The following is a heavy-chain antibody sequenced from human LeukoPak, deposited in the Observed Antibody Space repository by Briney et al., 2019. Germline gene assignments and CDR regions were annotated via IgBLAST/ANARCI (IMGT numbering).Heavy chain of an antibody. Sequence: SETLSLTCTVSGGSISSYYWTWIRQPPGKGLEWIGYIFYSGSTNYNPSLKSRVTISVDTSKNQFSLRLSSVTAADTAVYYCVRAVRGVITNRYYYYYMDVWGKGTTVTISS. CDR1: GGSISSYY. CDR3: VRAVRGVITNRYYYYYMDV. V-gene: IGHV4-59*01. D-gene: IGHD3-10*02. J-gene: IGHJ6*03. CDR2: IFYSGST.